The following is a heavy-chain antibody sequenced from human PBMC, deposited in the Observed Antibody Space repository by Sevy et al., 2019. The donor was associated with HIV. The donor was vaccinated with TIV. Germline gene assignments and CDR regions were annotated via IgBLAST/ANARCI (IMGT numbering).Heavy chain of an antibody. V-gene: IGHV3-7*01. D-gene: IGHD5-12*01. CDR1: GFTFKSYW. CDR2: INQDGSEK. CDR3: AREGSAYVTYYYHYAMDV. J-gene: IGHJ6*02. Sequence: GGSLRLSCAASGFTFKSYWMTWVRQAPGKGLEWVANINQDGSEKYYSDSLKGRFSISRDNSKNSVHLQINTLRAEDTAVYYCAREGSAYVTYYYHYAMDVWGQGTTVTVSS.